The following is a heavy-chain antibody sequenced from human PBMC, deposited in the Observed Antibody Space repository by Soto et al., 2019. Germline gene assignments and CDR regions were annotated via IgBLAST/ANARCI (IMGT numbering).Heavy chain of an antibody. CDR3: ATSCGAYYYGSGSYPPFDY. CDR2: IIPIFGTA. D-gene: IGHD3-10*01. J-gene: IGHJ4*02. CDR1: GGTFSSYA. Sequence: QVQLVQSGAEVKKPGSSVKVSCKASGGTFSSYAISWVRQAPGQGLEWMGGIIPIFGTANYAQKFQGRVTITADESTSTAYMELSSLRSEDTAVYYCATSCGAYYYGSGSYPPFDYWGQGTLVTVSS. V-gene: IGHV1-69*01.